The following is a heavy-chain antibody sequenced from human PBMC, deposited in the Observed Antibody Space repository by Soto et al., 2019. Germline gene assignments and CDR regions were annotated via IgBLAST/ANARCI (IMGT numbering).Heavy chain of an antibody. D-gene: IGHD2-15*01. CDR3: ARVNVVVVAATREYYFDY. CDR1: GYTFTGYY. J-gene: IGHJ4*01. CDR2: INPNSGGT. Sequence: ALVKVSCKASGYTFTGYYMHWVRQAPGQGLEWMGWINPNSGGTNYAQKFQGRVTMTRDTSISTAYMELSRLRSDDTAVYYCARVNVVVVAATREYYFDYWGHGTLVTDS. V-gene: IGHV1-2*02.